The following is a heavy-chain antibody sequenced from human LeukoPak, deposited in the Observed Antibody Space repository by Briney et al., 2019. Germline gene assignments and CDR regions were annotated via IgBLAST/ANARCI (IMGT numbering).Heavy chain of an antibody. CDR1: GFTFSSYS. CDR3: AKDPSKWAAAATNRFDP. Sequence: GGSLRLSCAASGFTFSSYSMNWVRQAPGKGLEWVSSISSSSSYIYYADSVKGRFTISRDNAKNSLYLQMNSLRAEDTAVYYCAKDPSKWAAAATNRFDPWGQGTLVTVSS. D-gene: IGHD6-13*01. V-gene: IGHV3-21*01. CDR2: ISSSSSYI. J-gene: IGHJ5*02.